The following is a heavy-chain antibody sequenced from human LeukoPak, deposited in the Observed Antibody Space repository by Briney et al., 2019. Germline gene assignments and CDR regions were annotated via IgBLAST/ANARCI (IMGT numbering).Heavy chain of an antibody. Sequence: PGGSLRLSCAASGFTLSSYAMSWVRQGPGKGLEWVSAISVSGNTYHADSVKGRFTISRDSSKNTLYLQMNSLRAEDTAVYYCSRDRHCIGSTCYGLWGQGTRVTVSS. CDR2: ISVSGNT. CDR3: SRDRHCIGSTCYGL. J-gene: IGHJ4*02. CDR1: GFTLSSYA. V-gene: IGHV3-23*01. D-gene: IGHD2-2*01.